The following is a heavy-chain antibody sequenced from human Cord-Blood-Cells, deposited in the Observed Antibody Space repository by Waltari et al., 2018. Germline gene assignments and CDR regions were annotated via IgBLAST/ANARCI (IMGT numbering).Heavy chain of an antibody. J-gene: IGHJ4*02. V-gene: IGHV3-7*01. CDR1: GFTFSSYW. CDR2: IKQDESEK. Sequence: EVQLVESGGGLVQPGGSLRLSCAASGFTFSSYWMSGVRQAPGKGLEGGANIKQDESEKYYVNSVKGRFTISRDNAKNSLYLQMNSLRAEDTAVYYCARGPSRIRGYWGQGTLVTVSS. CDR3: ARGPSRIRGY.